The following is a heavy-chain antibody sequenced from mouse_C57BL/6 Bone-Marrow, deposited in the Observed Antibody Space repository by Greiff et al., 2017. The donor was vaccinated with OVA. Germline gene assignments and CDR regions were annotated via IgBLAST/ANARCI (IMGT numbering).Heavy chain of an antibody. CDR1: GFTFSDYG. J-gene: IGHJ2*01. V-gene: IGHV5-17*01. CDR3: ARDSFDY. CDR2: ISSGSSTI. Sequence: EVKLQESGGGLVKPGGSLKLSCAASGFTFSDYGMHWVRQAPEKGLEWVAYISSGSSTIYYADTVKGRFTISRDNAKNTLYLQMTSLRSEDTAMYYCARDSFDYWGQGTTLTVSS.